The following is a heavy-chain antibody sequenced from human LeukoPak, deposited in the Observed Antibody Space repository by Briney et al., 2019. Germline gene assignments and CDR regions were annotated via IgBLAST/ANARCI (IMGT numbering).Heavy chain of an antibody. CDR1: GFTFSSYG. J-gene: IGHJ4*02. V-gene: IGHV3-30*02. D-gene: IGHD1-26*01. Sequence: GGSLRLSCAASGFTFSSYGMHWVRQAPGKGLEWVAFIRYDGSNKYYADSVKGRFTISRDNSKNTLYLQMNSLRAEDTAVYYCAKDIWVGATTGDYFDYWGQGTLVTVSS. CDR2: IRYDGSNK. CDR3: AKDIWVGATTGDYFDY.